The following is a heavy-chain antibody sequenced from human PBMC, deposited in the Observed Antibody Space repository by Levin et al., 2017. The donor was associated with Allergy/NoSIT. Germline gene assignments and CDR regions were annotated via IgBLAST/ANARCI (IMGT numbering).Heavy chain of an antibody. Sequence: SLKISCAASGFTFDDYAMHWVRQAPGKGLEWVSGISWNSGSIGYADSVKGRFTISRDNAKNSLYLQMNSLRAEDTALYYCAKSREPSAGYYYGMDVWGQGTTVTVSS. J-gene: IGHJ6*02. CDR1: GFTFDDYA. V-gene: IGHV3-9*01. D-gene: IGHD1-26*01. CDR2: ISWNSGSI. CDR3: AKSREPSAGYYYGMDV.